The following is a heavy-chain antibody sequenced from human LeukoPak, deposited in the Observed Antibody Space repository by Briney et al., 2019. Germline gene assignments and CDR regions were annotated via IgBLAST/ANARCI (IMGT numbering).Heavy chain of an antibody. V-gene: IGHV1-18*01. Sequence: ASVKVSCKASGYSFPSYGISWVRQAPGQGLEWMGWISAYNGNTNYAQKLQGRVTMTTDPSASTAYMELRTLTSDHTAVYYCARWPPYYYDSSGYSAYYYYGMDVSGQGTTVTVSS. D-gene: IGHD3-22*01. CDR1: GYSFPSYG. CDR2: ISAYNGNT. CDR3: ARWPPYYYDSSGYSAYYYYGMDV. J-gene: IGHJ6*02.